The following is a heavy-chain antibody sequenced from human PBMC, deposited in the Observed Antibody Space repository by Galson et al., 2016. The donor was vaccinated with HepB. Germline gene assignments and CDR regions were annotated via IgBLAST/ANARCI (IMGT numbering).Heavy chain of an antibody. D-gene: IGHD2-8*02. J-gene: IGHJ6*02. CDR2: ISYSGST. Sequence: TLSLTCTVSGGSISTGYYYWSWIRQLPGKGLEWIGYISYSGSTDYNPSLPSRVTISADTSKNQFSLQLTSVTAADTAVYYCARDHCTGGVCYSSPWYYGMDVWGQGTTVTVSS. V-gene: IGHV4-31*03. CDR3: ARDHCTGGVCYSSPWYYGMDV. CDR1: GGSISTGYYY.